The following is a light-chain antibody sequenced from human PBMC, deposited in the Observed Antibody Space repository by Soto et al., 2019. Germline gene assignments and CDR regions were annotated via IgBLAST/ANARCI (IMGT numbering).Light chain of an antibody. J-gene: IGLJ3*02. CDR3: AAWDDSLNGRGV. Sequence: QSVLTQQPSASGTPGQRVTISCSGSSSNIGSNTVNWYQQLPGTAPKLLIYSNNQRPSGVPDRFSGSRSGTSASLAISGLQSEDEGDYYCAAWDDSLNGRGVFGGGTKLTVL. V-gene: IGLV1-44*01. CDR2: SNN. CDR1: SSNIGSNT.